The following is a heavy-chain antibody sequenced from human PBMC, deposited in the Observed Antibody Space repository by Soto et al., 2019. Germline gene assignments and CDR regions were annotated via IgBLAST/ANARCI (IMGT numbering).Heavy chain of an antibody. Sequence: EVQLVESGGGLVQPGGSLRLSCAASGFTFSSYSMNWVRQAPGKGLEWVSYISSSSSTIYYADSVKGRFTISRDNAKNSLYLQMNSLRDEDTAVYYCARDLGSSWPPSYYYYGMDVWGQGTTVTVSS. D-gene: IGHD6-13*01. CDR2: ISSSSSTI. CDR3: ARDLGSSWPPSYYYYGMDV. J-gene: IGHJ6*02. V-gene: IGHV3-48*02. CDR1: GFTFSSYS.